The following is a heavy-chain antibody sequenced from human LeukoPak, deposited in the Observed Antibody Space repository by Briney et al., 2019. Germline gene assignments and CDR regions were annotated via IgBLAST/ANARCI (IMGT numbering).Heavy chain of an antibody. D-gene: IGHD2-15*01. CDR3: ARRDLGYYFDY. CDR1: GFTFSSYA. J-gene: IGHJ4*02. CDR2: ISGSGGTT. V-gene: IGHV3-23*01. Sequence: GGSLRLSCAASGFTFSSYAMSWVRQAPGKGLEWVSGISGSGGTTYYADSVKGRFTISRDNSRNTLYLQMNSLRADDTAVYYCARRDLGYYFDYWGQGTLVTVSS.